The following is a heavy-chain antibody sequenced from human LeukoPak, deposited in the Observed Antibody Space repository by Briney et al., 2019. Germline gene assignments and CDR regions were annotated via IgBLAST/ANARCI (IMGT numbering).Heavy chain of an antibody. CDR2: ISGSGGGT. V-gene: IGHV3-23*01. CDR3: AKGRDMITFGGVIGIFDY. J-gene: IGHJ4*02. Sequence: PGGSLRLSCAASGFTFSSYAMSWVRQAPGKGLEWVSAISGSGGGTYYADSVKGRFTISRDNSKNTLYLQMNSLRAEDTAVYYCAKGRDMITFGGVIGIFDYWGQGTLVTVSS. D-gene: IGHD3-16*02. CDR1: GFTFSSYA.